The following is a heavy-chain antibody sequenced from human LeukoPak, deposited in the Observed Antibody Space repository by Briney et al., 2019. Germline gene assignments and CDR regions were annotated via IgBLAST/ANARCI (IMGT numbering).Heavy chain of an antibody. CDR3: ARNSRLHFDY. CDR1: GDSVSSKTAA. V-gene: IGHV6-1*01. D-gene: IGHD2-21*01. CDR2: TYYRSKWHY. J-gene: IGHJ4*02. Sequence: SQTLSLTCAISGDSVSSKTAAWNWIRRSPSRGLELLGRTYYRSKWHYDYSASVESRITINPDTSTNQVFLQLNSVTPEDTAVYFCARNSRLHFDYWGRGTLVTVSS.